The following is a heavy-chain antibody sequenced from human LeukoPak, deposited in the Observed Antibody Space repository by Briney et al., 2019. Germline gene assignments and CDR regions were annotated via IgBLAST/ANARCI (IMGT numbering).Heavy chain of an antibody. D-gene: IGHD1-26*01. Sequence: ASVKVSCKASGYTFTSHYMHWVRQAPEQGLEWMGLINPTGGSTGYAQKFQGRVTMTRDMSTSTDYMELSSLRSEDTAIYYCARDNSVGDNAWWFDPWGQGTLVTVSS. J-gene: IGHJ5*02. CDR2: INPTGGST. V-gene: IGHV1-46*01. CDR1: GYTFTSHY. CDR3: ARDNSVGDNAWWFDP.